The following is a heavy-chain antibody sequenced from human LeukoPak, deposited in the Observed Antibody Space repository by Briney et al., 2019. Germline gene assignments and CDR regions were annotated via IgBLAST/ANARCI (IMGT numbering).Heavy chain of an antibody. Sequence: PGGSLRLSCAASGFTFIYTMHWFRQAPGKGQEWVAVISNDGGYNNYADSVRGRFTISRDNSKNTVYLQMNSLRSEDTAVYDCARERASCYFDYWGQGTLVTVSS. CDR1: GFTFIYT. D-gene: IGHD2-2*01. V-gene: IGHV3-30*04. CDR2: ISNDGGYN. CDR3: ARERASCYFDY. J-gene: IGHJ4*02.